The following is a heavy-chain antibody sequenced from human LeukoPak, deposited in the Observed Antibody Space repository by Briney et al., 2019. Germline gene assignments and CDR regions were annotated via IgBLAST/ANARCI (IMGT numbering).Heavy chain of an antibody. Sequence: SGGSLRLSCVASGFMLNKYGMSWVRQAPGKGLEWVSVISGGGGRTYYGDSVKGRFTISRDNSKNTVYLQMNSLRAEDTAVYYCAKDVRDIVVLIDTYMYWGQGTLLTVSS. D-gene: IGHD2-21*01. CDR2: ISGGGGRT. CDR1: GFMLNKYG. J-gene: IGHJ4*02. V-gene: IGHV3-23*01. CDR3: AKDVRDIVVLIDTYMY.